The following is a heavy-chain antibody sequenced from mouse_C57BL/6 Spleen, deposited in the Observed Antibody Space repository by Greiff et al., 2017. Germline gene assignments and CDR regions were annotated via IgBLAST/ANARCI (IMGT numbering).Heavy chain of an antibody. CDR1: GYTFTDYN. CDR3: ARSRYYGSNPAMDY. V-gene: IGHV1-18*01. D-gene: IGHD1-1*01. J-gene: IGHJ4*01. CDR2: INPNNGGT. Sequence: EVQLQQSGPELVKPGASVKIPCKASGYTFTDYNMDWVKQSHGKSLEWIGDINPNNGGTIYNQKFKGKATLTVDKSSSTAYMELRSLTSEDTAVYYCARSRYYGSNPAMDYWGQGTSGTVSS.